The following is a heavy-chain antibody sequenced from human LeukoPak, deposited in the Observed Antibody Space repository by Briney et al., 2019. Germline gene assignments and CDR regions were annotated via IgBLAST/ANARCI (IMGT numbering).Heavy chain of an antibody. CDR3: ARYCSGGSCHSEFDY. J-gene: IGHJ4*02. CDR2: IDTSGST. D-gene: IGHD2-15*01. CDR1: GGSISSGSYY. Sequence: SQTLSLTCTVSGGSISSGSYYWSWIRQPAGKGLEWIGRIDTSGSTNYNPSLKSRVTISVDTSKNQFSLKLSSVTAADTAVYYCARYCSGGSCHSEFDYWGQGTLVTVSS. V-gene: IGHV4-61*02.